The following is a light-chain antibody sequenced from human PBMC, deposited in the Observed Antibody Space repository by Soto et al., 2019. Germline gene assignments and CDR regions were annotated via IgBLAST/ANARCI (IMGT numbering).Light chain of an antibody. V-gene: IGLV1-44*01. CDR1: SSNIGSNT. CDR2: SNN. Sequence: QLVLTQPPSASGTPGQRVAISCSGSSSNIGSNTVNWYQQFPQTAPKLLIYSNNQRPSGVPDRFSGSKSGTSASLAISGLQSEDEADYYCAAWDDSLHGFYVFGTGTKVTVL. J-gene: IGLJ1*01. CDR3: AAWDDSLHGFYV.